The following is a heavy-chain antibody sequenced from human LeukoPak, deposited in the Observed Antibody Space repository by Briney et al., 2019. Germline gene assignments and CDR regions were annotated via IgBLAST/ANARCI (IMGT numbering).Heavy chain of an antibody. CDR2: ISSSSSYI. CDR1: GFTFSSYS. CDR3: ARDLWFGELTQTKYYFDY. V-gene: IGHV3-21*01. D-gene: IGHD3-10*01. J-gene: IGHJ4*02. Sequence: GGSLRLSCAASGFTFSSYSMNWVRQAPGKGLEWVSSISSSSSYIYYAGSVKGRFTISRDNAKNSLYLQMNSLRAEDTAVYYCARDLWFGELTQTKYYFDYWGQGTLVTVSS.